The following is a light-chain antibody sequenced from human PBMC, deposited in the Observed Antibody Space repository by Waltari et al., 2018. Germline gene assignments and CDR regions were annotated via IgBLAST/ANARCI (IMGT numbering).Light chain of an antibody. CDR3: AAWDDSLNGML. CDR2: SND. Sequence: QSVLTQPPSASGTAGPLVTISCSGSIPNIGSKQSPRYQHLPGPAPRLLLYSNDQRPSGVPDRFSGSKSGNSASLAISGLQSEDESDYFCAAWDDSLNGMLFGGGTHLTVL. CDR1: IPNIGSKQ. J-gene: IGLJ3*02. V-gene: IGLV1-44*01.